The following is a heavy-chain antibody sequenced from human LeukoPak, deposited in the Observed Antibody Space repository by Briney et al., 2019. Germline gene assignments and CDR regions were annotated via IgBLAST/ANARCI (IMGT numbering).Heavy chain of an antibody. Sequence: ASVKVSCKASGYTFTSYYMHWVRQAPGQGLEWMGIINPSGGSTSYAQKFQGRVTMTRDMSTSTVYMELSSLRSEDTAVYFCARDYGGYNWFDPWGQGTLVTVSS. CDR2: INPSGGST. CDR1: GYTFTSYY. J-gene: IGHJ5*02. D-gene: IGHD4-23*01. V-gene: IGHV1-46*01. CDR3: ARDYGGYNWFDP.